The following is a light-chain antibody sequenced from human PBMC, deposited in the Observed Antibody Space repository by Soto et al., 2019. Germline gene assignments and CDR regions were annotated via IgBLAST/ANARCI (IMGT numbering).Light chain of an antibody. CDR3: SSYTSSSTLV. J-gene: IGLJ1*01. CDR1: SSDVGGYNY. CDR2: EVS. V-gene: IGLV2-14*01. Sequence: QSALTQPASVSGSPGQAITISCTGTSSDVGGYNYVSWYQQYPGKVPKLLIYEVSNRPSGVSNRFSGSKSGNTASLTISGLQAEDEADYYCSSYTSSSTLVFGTGTKVTVL.